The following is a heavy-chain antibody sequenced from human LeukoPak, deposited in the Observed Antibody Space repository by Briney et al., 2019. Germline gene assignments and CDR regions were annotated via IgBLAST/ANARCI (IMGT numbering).Heavy chain of an antibody. D-gene: IGHD6-19*01. CDR3: ARGIYSSGWYAWFDP. Sequence: PSETLSLTCTVSGGSISSYYWSWIRQPPGKGLEWIGYIYCSGSTNYNPSLKSRVTISVDTSKNQFSLKLSSVTAADTAVYYRARGIYSSGWYAWFDPWGQGTLVTVSS. V-gene: IGHV4-59*08. J-gene: IGHJ5*02. CDR2: IYCSGST. CDR1: GGSISSYY.